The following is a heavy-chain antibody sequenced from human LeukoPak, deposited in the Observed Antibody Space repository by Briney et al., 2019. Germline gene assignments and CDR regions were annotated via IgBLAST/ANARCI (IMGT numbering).Heavy chain of an antibody. Sequence: QTGGSLRLSCAASGFTFSSYAMSWVRQAPGKGLEWVSAISGSGGSTYYADSVKGRFTISRDNSKNTLYLQMNSLRAEDTAVYYCAKDRSYYDFWSGYYNWGQGTLVTVSS. CDR2: ISGSGGST. CDR3: AKDRSYYDFWSGYYN. J-gene: IGHJ4*02. V-gene: IGHV3-23*01. CDR1: GFTFSSYA. D-gene: IGHD3-3*01.